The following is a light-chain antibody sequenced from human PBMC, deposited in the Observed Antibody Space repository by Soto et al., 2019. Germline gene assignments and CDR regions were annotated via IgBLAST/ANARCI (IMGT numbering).Light chain of an antibody. J-gene: IGLJ2*01. CDR3: SSYTSSTTLV. V-gene: IGLV2-14*01. CDR1: TSNVGGYNY. CDR2: EVN. Sequence: QSALTQPASVSGSPGQSITFPATETTSNVGGYNYVSWYQQHPGKAPKLMIYEVNNRPSGVSNRFSGSKSGNTASLTISGLQAEDEADYYCSSYTSSTTLVFGGGTKLTVL.